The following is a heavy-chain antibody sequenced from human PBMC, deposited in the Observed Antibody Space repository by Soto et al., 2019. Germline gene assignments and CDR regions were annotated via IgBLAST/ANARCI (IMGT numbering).Heavy chain of an antibody. CDR2: ISESGTTI. V-gene: IGHV3-11*01. CDR1: GFAFSAYY. Sequence: QVHLMESGGGLVKPGGSLRLSCAASGFAFSAYYMSWIRQAPGKGLEWLSYISESGTTIYYADSVKGRFTISRDNAKNYLYLQMNSLRTEDTAVYYCTRSDYDSSGYTDYWGQGTLVSVSS. CDR3: TRSDYDSSGYTDY. D-gene: IGHD3-22*01. J-gene: IGHJ4*02.